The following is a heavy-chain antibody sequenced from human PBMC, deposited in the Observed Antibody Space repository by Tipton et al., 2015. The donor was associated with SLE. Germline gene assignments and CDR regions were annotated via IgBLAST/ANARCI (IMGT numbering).Heavy chain of an antibody. J-gene: IGHJ4*02. CDR2: IYHSGST. CDR1: GYSISSGYY. CDR3: ARAVGVTSYFDY. D-gene: IGHD1-26*01. V-gene: IGHV4-38-2*01. Sequence: TLSLTCAVSGYSISSGYYWGWIRQPPGKGLEWIGSIYHSGSTYYNPSLKSRVTISVDTSKKQLSLKLSSVTAADTAVYYCARAVGVTSYFDYWGQGTLVTVSS.